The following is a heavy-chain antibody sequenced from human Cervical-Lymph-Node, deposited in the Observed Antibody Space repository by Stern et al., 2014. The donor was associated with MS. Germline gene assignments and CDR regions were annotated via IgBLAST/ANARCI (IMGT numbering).Heavy chain of an antibody. D-gene: IGHD2/OR15-2a*01. CDR3: ARERQQYCNSEGCSYWYFDL. CDR2: IYHSGAS. Sequence: VQLVELGPGLVKPSGTLSLTCAVSGGSVSSTNWWSWVRQSPGKGLEWIGDIYHSGASTYRPSLRSRVSISLDNSKNHLSLHLTSVTAADTAVYYCARERQQYCNSEGCSYWYFDLWGRGTLVTVSS. J-gene: IGHJ2*01. V-gene: IGHV4-4*02. CDR1: GGSVSSTNW.